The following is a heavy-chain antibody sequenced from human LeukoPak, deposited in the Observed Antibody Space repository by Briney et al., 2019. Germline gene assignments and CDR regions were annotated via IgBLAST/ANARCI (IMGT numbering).Heavy chain of an antibody. D-gene: IGHD3-16*01. J-gene: IGHJ6*02. Sequence: PGGSLRLSCAASGFTFDDYGMHWVRQAPGKGLEWVSGISWNSGSVGYADSVKGRFTISRDNAENSLYLQMNSLRAEDTAFYYCARAGGSRYYYAMDVWGQGTTVTVSS. CDR2: ISWNSGSV. V-gene: IGHV3-9*01. CDR1: GFTFDDYG. CDR3: ARAGGSRYYYAMDV.